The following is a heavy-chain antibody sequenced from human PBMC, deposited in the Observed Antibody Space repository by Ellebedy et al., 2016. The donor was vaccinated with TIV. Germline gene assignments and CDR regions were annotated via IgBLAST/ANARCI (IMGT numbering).Heavy chain of an antibody. J-gene: IGHJ4*02. Sequence: GESLKISCAASGFMFNTYNMDWVRQAPGKGLEWVSYINRGSSVIYYADSVKGRFTISRDNSTNTLYLQMNSLRAEDTAVYYCARDAADSGGKFDYWGQGALVTVSS. CDR2: INRGSSVI. CDR3: ARDAADSGGKFDY. V-gene: IGHV3-48*01. CDR1: GFMFNTYN. D-gene: IGHD4-23*01.